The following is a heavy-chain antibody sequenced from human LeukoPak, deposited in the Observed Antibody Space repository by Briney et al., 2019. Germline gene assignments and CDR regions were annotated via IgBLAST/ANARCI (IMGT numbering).Heavy chain of an antibody. J-gene: IGHJ6*02. CDR3: ARAWGHSSSWPCMDV. CDR2: IYYSGST. D-gene: IGHD6-13*01. CDR1: GGSISRGGYY. Sequence: SQTLSLTCTVSGGSISRGGYYWSWIRQHPEKALEWIGYIYYSGSTYYNPSLKSRVTISVDTSKNQSSLKLSSVTAADTAVYYCARAWGHSSSWPCMDVWGQGTTVTVSS. V-gene: IGHV4-31*03.